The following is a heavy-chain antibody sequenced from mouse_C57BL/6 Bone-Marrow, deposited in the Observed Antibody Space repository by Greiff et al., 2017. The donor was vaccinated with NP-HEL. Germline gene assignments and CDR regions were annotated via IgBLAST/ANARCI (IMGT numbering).Heavy chain of an antibody. CDR2: IDPEDGDT. CDR1: GFNIKDYY. J-gene: IGHJ4*01. V-gene: IGHV14-1*01. Sequence: VQLQQSGAELVRPGASVKLSCTASGFNIKDYYMHWVKQRPGQGLEWIGRIDPEDGDTEYAPKFQGKATMTADTSSNTAYLQLSSLTSEDTAVYYCTTRGYYYGSSYYAMDYWGQGTSVTVSS. CDR3: TTRGYYYGSSYYAMDY. D-gene: IGHD1-1*01.